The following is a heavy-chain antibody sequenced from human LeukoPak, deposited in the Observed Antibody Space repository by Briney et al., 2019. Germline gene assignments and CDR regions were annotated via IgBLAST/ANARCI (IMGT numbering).Heavy chain of an antibody. CDR2: ISAYNGNT. J-gene: IGHJ4*02. CDR1: GYTFTSYG. CDR3: ARDPPAYCGGDCYNY. Sequence: ASVKVSCKASGYTFTSYGISWVRQAPGQGLEWMGWISAYNGNTNYAQKFQGRVTMTRDTSISTAYMELSRLRSDDTAVYYCARDPPAYCGGDCYNYWGQGTLVTVSS. D-gene: IGHD2-21*02. V-gene: IGHV1-18*01.